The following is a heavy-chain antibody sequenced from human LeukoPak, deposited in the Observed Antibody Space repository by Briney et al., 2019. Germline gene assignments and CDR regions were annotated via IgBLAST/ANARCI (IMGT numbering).Heavy chain of an antibody. V-gene: IGHV3-33*01. CDR3: ARAAYDSSGYLTL. CDR2: KWYDGTNK. CDR1: GFTFSSYG. Sequence: PGRSLRLSCAASGFTFSSYGMHWVRQAPGKGLEWVAVKWYDGTNKYYADSVKGRFTISRDNSKNTLFLQMNSLRAEDTAVYYCARAAYDSSGYLTLWGQGTLVTVSS. J-gene: IGHJ4*02. D-gene: IGHD3-22*01.